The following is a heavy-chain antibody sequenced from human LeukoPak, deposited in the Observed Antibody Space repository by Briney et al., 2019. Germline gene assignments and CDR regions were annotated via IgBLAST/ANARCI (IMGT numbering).Heavy chain of an antibody. CDR3: AKDRASGYSYVPFDY. V-gene: IGHV3-30*02. CDR1: GFTFSSYG. CDR2: IRYDGSNR. Sequence: GGSLRLSCAASGFTFSSYGMHWVRQAPGKGLEWVAFIRYDGSNRYYADSVKGRFTISRDNSKNTLYLQMNSLRAEDTAVYYCAKDRASGYSYVPFDYWGQGTLVTVSS. J-gene: IGHJ4*02. D-gene: IGHD5-18*01.